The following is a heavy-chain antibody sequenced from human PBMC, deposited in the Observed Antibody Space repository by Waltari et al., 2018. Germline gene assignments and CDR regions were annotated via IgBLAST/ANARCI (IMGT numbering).Heavy chain of an antibody. J-gene: IGHJ6*03. CDR2: INHNASP. V-gene: IGHV4-34*01. D-gene: IGHD6-19*01. CDR1: GGSFSGYY. CDR3: ARGWLQVAPPYYYYMDV. Sequence: QVQLLQWGAGLLKPSETLSLTCAVSGGSFSGYYWSWLRQLTGKGLECLGEINHNASPDYNPSLKSRATISIETAKNQFSLKLDSVTAADTGVYYCARGWLQVAPPYYYYMDVWDRGTAVTVSS.